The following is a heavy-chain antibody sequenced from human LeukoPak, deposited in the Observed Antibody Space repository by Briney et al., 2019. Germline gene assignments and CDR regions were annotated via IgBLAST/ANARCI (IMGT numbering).Heavy chain of an antibody. CDR1: GYTLTSYG. V-gene: IGHV1-18*01. D-gene: IGHD5-18*01. J-gene: IGHJ4*02. CDR3: ARAYGGYSYGSDH. CDR2: SSFYNGNT. Sequence: AAXXVSCKASGYTLTSYGISWVREAPGQGGEWMGWSSFYNGNTNYAQKLQGRDTMTTETSTRKDYIEMRSLRSDDTAVYYCARAYGGYSYGSDHWGQGTLVIVSS.